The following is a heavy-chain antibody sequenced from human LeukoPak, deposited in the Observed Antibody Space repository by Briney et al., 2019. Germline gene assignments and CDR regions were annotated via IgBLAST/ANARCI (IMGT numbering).Heavy chain of an antibody. CDR3: GRGFPGSPQI. J-gene: IGHJ3*02. CDR2: ISSTGATT. D-gene: IGHD3-10*01. V-gene: IGHV3-64*02. Sequence: GGPLRLSCAASGFTFSTYAMHWVRQAPGKGLEFLATISSTGATTYYADSVKGRFTISRDNSKHTVYLQVGSLRVDDTAVYYCGRGFPGSPQIWGQGTGVTVS. CDR1: GFTFSTYA.